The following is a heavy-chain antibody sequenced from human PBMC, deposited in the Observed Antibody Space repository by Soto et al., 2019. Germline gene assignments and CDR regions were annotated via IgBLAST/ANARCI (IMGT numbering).Heavy chain of an antibody. D-gene: IGHD4-17*01. CDR1: GFTFSSYW. Sequence: PGGSLRLSCAASGFTFSSYWMSWVRQAPGKGLEWVAVISYDGSNKYYADSVKGRFTISRDNSKNTLYLQMNSLRAEDTAVYYCAKPSTVSNFDYWGQGTLVTV. CDR2: ISYDGSNK. J-gene: IGHJ4*02. CDR3: AKPSTVSNFDY. V-gene: IGHV3-30*18.